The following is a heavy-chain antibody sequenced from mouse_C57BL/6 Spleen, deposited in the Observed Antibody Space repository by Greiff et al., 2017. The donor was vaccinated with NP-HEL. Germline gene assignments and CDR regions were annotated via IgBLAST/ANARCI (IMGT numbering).Heavy chain of an antibody. D-gene: IGHD4-1*01. Sequence: QVQLQQPGAELVKPGASVKLSCKASGYTFTSYWMHWVKQRPGQGLVWIGMIHPNSGSTNYNEKFKSKATLTVDKSSRAAYMQLSSLTSEDSAVYYCARNWDYYAMDYWGQGTSVTVSS. CDR3: ARNWDYYAMDY. J-gene: IGHJ4*01. CDR2: IHPNSGST. V-gene: IGHV1-64*01. CDR1: GYTFTSYW.